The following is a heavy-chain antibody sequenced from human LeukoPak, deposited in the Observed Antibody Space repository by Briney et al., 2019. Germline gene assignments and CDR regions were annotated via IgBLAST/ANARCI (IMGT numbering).Heavy chain of an antibody. Sequence: GASVKVSCKASGYTFTSYGISWVRQAPGQGLEWMGWISAYNGNTNYAQKLQGRVTMTTDTSTSTAYMELRSLRSDDTAVYYCARDVDYYDSSGYYYYWGQGTLVSVSS. CDR1: GYTFTSYG. D-gene: IGHD3-22*01. J-gene: IGHJ4*02. CDR3: ARDVDYYDSSGYYYY. CDR2: ISAYNGNT. V-gene: IGHV1-18*01.